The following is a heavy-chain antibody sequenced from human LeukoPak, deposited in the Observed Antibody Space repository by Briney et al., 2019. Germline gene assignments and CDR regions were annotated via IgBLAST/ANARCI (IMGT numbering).Heavy chain of an antibody. CDR1: GYTFTSYY. CDR3: VRDAEGAAISVNYWFDP. V-gene: IGHV1-46*01. J-gene: IGHJ5*02. Sequence: AASVKVSCKASGYTFTSYYMHWVRQAPGQGLEWMGIINPSGGSTSYAQKFQGGVTMTRDTSISTAYMELRGLRSKDTAVYYCVRDAEGAAISVNYWFDPWGQGTLVTVSS. CDR2: INPSGGST. D-gene: IGHD2-2*02.